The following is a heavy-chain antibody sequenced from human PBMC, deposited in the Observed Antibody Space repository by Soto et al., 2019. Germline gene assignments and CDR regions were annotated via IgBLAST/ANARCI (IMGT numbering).Heavy chain of an antibody. Sequence: NPSETLSLTCTVSGGSISSSYWNWIRQSPGKELEWIGFIHHTGTTNYNPSLRSRVSTSIDTSKKRFSLQLTSVTAADTGIYYCARSDGVWWYFDSWGQGALVTVSS. D-gene: IGHD2-21*01. CDR2: IHHTGTT. CDR1: GGSISSSY. V-gene: IGHV4-59*01. CDR3: ARSDGVWWYFDS. J-gene: IGHJ4*02.